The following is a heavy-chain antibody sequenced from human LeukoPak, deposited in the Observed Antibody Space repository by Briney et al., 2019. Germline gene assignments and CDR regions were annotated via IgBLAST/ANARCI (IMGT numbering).Heavy chain of an antibody. V-gene: IGHV3-21*01. J-gene: IGHJ4*02. Sequence: GGSLRLTCAASGFTFSSYSMHWVRQAPGKGLEWVSSIIISGSNIYYADSVKGRFTISRDNAKNSLYLQMNSLRAEDTAVYYCARVGDSSGWYFSNLLYYWGQGTLVTVSS. CDR3: ARVGDSSGWYFSNLLYY. CDR1: GFTFSSYS. CDR2: IIISGSNI. D-gene: IGHD6-19*01.